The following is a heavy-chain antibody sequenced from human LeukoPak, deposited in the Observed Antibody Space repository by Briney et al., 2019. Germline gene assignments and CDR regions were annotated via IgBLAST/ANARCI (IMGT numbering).Heavy chain of an antibody. CDR3: ARDPDMTTYGMDV. V-gene: IGHV3-33*01. Sequence: QSGGSLRLSCAASGFTFSSYGMHWVRQAPGKGLEWVAVIWNDGSNKYHADSVKGRFTISRDNSKNTLYLQMNSLRAEDTAVYYCARDPDMTTYGMDVWGQGTTVTVSS. J-gene: IGHJ6*02. D-gene: IGHD4-11*01. CDR1: GFTFSSYG. CDR2: IWNDGSNK.